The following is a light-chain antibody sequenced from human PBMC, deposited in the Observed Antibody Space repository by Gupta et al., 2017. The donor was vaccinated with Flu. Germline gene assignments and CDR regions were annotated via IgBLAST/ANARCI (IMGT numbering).Light chain of an antibody. CDR1: QGIANW. J-gene: IGKJ5*01. Sequence: DLQMTQSPSSMSASVGDRVTITCRASQGIANWLAWYQQKPGKAPGLLIYAASSLQGGVPSRFSGSGFGTDFTLTINSGQPEDFATYYCLQAYSVPITFGQGTRLDI. CDR2: AAS. V-gene: IGKV1D-12*01. CDR3: LQAYSVPIT.